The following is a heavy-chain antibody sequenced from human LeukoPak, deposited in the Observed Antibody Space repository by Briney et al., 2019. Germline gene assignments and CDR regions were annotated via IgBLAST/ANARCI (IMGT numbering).Heavy chain of an antibody. CDR3: ARSVAGTLWDFDY. J-gene: IGHJ4*02. CDR2: IRYDGSNK. Sequence: GGSLRLSCAASGFAASGFTFSTFGMHWVRQAPGKGLEWVAFIRYDGSNKYHADSVKGRFTISRDNSKNTLYLQMNSLRAEDTAVYYCARSVAGTLWDFDYWGQGTLVTVSS. CDR1: GFTFSTFG. V-gene: IGHV3-30*02. D-gene: IGHD6-19*01.